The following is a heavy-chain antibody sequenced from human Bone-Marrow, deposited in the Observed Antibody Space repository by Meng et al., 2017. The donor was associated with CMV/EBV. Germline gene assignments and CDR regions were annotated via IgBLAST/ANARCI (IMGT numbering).Heavy chain of an antibody. Sequence: ASVKVSCKASGYTFTGYYMHWVRQAPGQGLEWMGWINPNSGGTNYAQKFQGRVTMTRDTSISTAYMELSRLRSDDTAVYYCARSTPYYDYVWGSYRSGYYYGMDVWGQGTTVAVSS. V-gene: IGHV1-2*02. CDR2: INPNSGGT. CDR3: ARSTPYYDYVWGSYRSGYYYGMDV. CDR1: GYTFTGYY. J-gene: IGHJ6*01. D-gene: IGHD3-16*02.